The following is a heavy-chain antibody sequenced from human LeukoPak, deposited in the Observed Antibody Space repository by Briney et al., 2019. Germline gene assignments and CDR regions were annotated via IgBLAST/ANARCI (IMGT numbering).Heavy chain of an antibody. CDR2: IKQDGSET. J-gene: IGHJ4*02. CDR3: ARLYVVIVSAAVTPQYYIDY. CDR1: GFTFSAYW. V-gene: IGHV3-7*01. Sequence: PGGSPRLSCAASGFTFSAYWMSWVRQAPGKGLEWVASIKQDGSETYHVDSVKGRFTISRDNAKNSLNLQLDSLRAEDTAVYYCARLYVVIVSAAVTPQYYIDYWGQGTLVTVSS. D-gene: IGHD2-2*01.